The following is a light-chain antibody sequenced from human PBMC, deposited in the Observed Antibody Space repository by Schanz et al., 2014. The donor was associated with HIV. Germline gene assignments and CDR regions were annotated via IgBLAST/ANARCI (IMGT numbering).Light chain of an antibody. CDR1: QIISKS. V-gene: IGKV1-9*01. Sequence: DIHVTQSPSSLSASVGETITITCRASQIISKSLNWYQQKPGKAPNLLIHGASTLQTGVPVRFSGSGSGTDFTLTISSLQPEDFATYYCQQYNSYSITFGQGTRLEIK. CDR3: QQYNSYSIT. CDR2: GAS. J-gene: IGKJ5*01.